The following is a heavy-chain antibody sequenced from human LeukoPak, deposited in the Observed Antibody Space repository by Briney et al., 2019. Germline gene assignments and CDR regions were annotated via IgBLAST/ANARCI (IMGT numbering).Heavy chain of an antibody. CDR2: FDPEDGET. CDR3: ATDLGLIAARPSSPXFDX. J-gene: IGHJ4*02. CDR1: GYTLTELS. Sequence: ASVKVSCKVSGYTLTELSMHWVRQAPGKGLEWMGGFDPEDGETIYAQKFQGRVTMTEDTSTDTAYMELSSLRSEDTAVYYCATDLGLIAARPSSPXFDXXXQGXLVTVX. V-gene: IGHV1-24*01. D-gene: IGHD6-6*01.